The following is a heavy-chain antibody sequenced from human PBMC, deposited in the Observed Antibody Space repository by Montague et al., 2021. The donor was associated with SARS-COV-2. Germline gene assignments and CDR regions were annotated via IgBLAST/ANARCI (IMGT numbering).Heavy chain of an antibody. Sequence: RLSLSASGFTFSSYEMNWVRQAPGKGLEWVSYISSTGSTIFYADSVKGRFTISRDNAKNSLYLQMNSLRAEDTAVYYCASRAPTRIVLMVYAIGGYFDYWGQGTLVTVSS. CDR1: GFTFSSYE. D-gene: IGHD2-8*01. CDR2: ISSTGSTI. CDR3: ASRAPTRIVLMVYAIGGYFDY. J-gene: IGHJ4*02. V-gene: IGHV3-48*03.